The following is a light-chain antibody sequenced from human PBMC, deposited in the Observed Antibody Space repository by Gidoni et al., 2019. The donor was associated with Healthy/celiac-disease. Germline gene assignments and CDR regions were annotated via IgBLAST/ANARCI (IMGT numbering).Light chain of an antibody. CDR1: SSDVGSYNL. V-gene: IGLV2-23*01. J-gene: IGLJ1*01. CDR2: EGS. CDR3: CSYAGSSPSYV. Sequence: QAAPTQPSSVSGSPGQSITISCTGTSSDVGSYNLVSWYQQHPGKAPKLMIYEGSKRPSGVSNRFSGSKSGNTASLTISGLQAEDEADYYCCSYAGSSPSYVFGTGTKVTVL.